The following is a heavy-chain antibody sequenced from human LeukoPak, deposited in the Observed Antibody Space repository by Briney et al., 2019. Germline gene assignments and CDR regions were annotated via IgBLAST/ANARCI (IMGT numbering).Heavy chain of an antibody. V-gene: IGHV3-48*03. J-gene: IGHJ4*02. CDR2: ISNSGSTI. CDR1: GFTFSSYE. CDR3: ARRGYYFDY. Sequence: PGGSLRLSCAPSGFTFSSYEINWVRQAPGKGLEWVSYISNSGSTICYADSVKGRFTISRDNAKNSLYLQMNSLRAEDTAAYYCARRGYYFDYWGQGTLVTVSS.